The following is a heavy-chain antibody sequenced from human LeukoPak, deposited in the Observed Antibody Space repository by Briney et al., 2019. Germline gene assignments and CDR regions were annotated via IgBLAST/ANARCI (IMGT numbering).Heavy chain of an antibody. CDR3: ASEGYGGNSYFDY. J-gene: IGHJ4*02. D-gene: IGHD4-23*01. V-gene: IGHV3-23*01. CDR1: GFTFSSYA. CDR2: ISGSGGST. Sequence: GGSLRLSCAASGFTFSSYAMSWVRQAPGKGLEWVSAISGSGGSTYYADSVKGRFTISRDNSKNTLYLQMNSLRAKDTAVYYCASEGYGGNSYFDYWGQGTLVTVSS.